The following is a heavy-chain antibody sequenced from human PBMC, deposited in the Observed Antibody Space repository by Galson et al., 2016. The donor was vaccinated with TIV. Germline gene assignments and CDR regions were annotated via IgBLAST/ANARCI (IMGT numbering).Heavy chain of an antibody. D-gene: IGHD2-21*01. CDR2: INAGNGNT. J-gene: IGHJ5*02. V-gene: IGHV1-3*01. CDR3: ARPPYCGGDCYKYDR. CDR1: GYSFTTYA. Sequence: SVKVSCKASGYSFTTYAMHWVRQAPGQRLEWMGWINAGNGNTKYSQKFQGRVTITRDTFASTAYMELNSLTSADTAVYYCARPPYCGGDCYKYDRWGQGTRVTVSS.